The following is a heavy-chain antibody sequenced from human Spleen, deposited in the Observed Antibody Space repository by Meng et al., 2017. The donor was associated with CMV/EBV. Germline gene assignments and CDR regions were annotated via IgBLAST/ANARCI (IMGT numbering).Heavy chain of an antibody. Sequence: GESLKISCAASGFTFDDYALSWVRHAPGKGLEWVAGINWNGASTGYADSVKGRFTISRDNAKNSLYLQMNSLRAEDTAVYFCARGREYDFWSGYYEGAYYFDYWGQGTLVTVSS. CDR3: ARGREYDFWSGYYEGAYYFDY. J-gene: IGHJ4*02. V-gene: IGHV3-20*04. CDR2: INWNGAST. CDR1: GFTFDDYA. D-gene: IGHD3-3*01.